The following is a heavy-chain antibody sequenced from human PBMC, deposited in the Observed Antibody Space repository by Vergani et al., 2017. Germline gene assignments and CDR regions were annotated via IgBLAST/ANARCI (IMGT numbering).Heavy chain of an antibody. V-gene: IGHV4-34*01. CDR3: ARGLWYSGSWAEYYYYYYGMDV. CDR1: GGSFSGYY. J-gene: IGHJ6*02. Sequence: QVQLQQWGAGLLKPSETLSLTCAVYGGSFSGYYWSWIRRPPGKGLEWIGEINHSGSTNYNPSPKSRVTISVDTSKNQFPLKLSSVTAADTAVDYCARGLWYSGSWAEYYYYYYGMDVWGQGTTVTVSS. D-gene: IGHD6-13*01. CDR2: INHSGST.